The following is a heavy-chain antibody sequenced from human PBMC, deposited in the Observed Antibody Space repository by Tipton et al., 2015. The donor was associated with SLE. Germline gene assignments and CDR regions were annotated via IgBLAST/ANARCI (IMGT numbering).Heavy chain of an antibody. Sequence: LSLTCTVSGGSISSSSYYWGWIRQPPGKGLEWVSSISSSSSYIYYADSVKGRFTISRDNSKNTLYLQMNSLRAEDTAVYYCARGGDRIAAAVPFDYWGQGTLVTVSS. CDR1: GGSISSSS. V-gene: IGHV3-21*01. J-gene: IGHJ4*02. CDR2: ISSSSSYI. CDR3: ARGGDRIAAAVPFDY. D-gene: IGHD6-13*01.